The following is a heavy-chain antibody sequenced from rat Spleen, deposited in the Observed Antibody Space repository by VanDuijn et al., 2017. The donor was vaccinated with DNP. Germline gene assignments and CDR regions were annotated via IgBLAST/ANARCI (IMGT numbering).Heavy chain of an antibody. D-gene: IGHD1-10*01. Sequence: EVQILESGGGSVQPGNSLKLSCATSGLTFNTAWMYWYRQFPDKRLEWVARIKPKSNNYATDYTESVKGRFTISRDDSKDSIYLQMRNLKEEDTAIYSCACPSTWGQGVMVTVSS. CDR2: IKPKSNNYAT. J-gene: IGHJ2*01. V-gene: IGHV6-6*01. CDR3: ACPST. CDR1: GLTFNTAW.